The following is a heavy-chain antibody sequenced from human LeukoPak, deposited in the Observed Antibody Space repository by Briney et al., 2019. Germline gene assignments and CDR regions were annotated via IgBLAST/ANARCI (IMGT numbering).Heavy chain of an antibody. Sequence: PSETLSLTCTVSGDSISSSSYYWGWIRQPPGKGLEWIGNINYSGRTYYNPSLKSRVTISVDTSKNQFSLKLSSVTAADTAVYHCARNPSLHIVVVTAIDYWGQGTLVTVSS. D-gene: IGHD2-21*02. V-gene: IGHV4-39*01. CDR1: GDSISSSSYY. CDR3: ARNPSLHIVVVTAIDY. CDR2: INYSGRT. J-gene: IGHJ4*02.